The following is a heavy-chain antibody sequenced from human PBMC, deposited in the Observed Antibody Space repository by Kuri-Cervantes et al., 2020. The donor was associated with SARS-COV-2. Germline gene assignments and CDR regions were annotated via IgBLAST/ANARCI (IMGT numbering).Heavy chain of an antibody. CDR2: ISAYNGNT. V-gene: IGHV1-18*01. D-gene: IGHD6-19*01. CDR3: ARESGSSGWYGFDY. Sequence: ASVKVSCKASGYTFTSYGIGWVRQVPGQGLEWVGWISAYNGNTNYAQKLQGRVTMTTDTSTSTAYMELRSLRSDDTAVYYCARESGSSGWYGFDYWGQGTLVTVSS. J-gene: IGHJ4*02. CDR1: GYTFTSYG.